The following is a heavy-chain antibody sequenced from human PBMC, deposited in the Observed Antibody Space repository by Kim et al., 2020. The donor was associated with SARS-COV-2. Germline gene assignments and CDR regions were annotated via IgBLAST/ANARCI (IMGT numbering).Heavy chain of an antibody. D-gene: IGHD6-13*01. V-gene: IGHV3-48*02. CDR2: ISGSSSTI. Sequence: GGSLRLSCAASGFTFSSYSMNWVRQAPGKGLECVSYISGSSSTIYYADSVKGRFTISRDNAKNSLYLQMNSLRDDDTAVYYCARDSSTWYQYYFDSWGQGTLVTVSS. J-gene: IGHJ4*02. CDR3: ARDSSTWYQYYFDS. CDR1: GFTFSSYS.